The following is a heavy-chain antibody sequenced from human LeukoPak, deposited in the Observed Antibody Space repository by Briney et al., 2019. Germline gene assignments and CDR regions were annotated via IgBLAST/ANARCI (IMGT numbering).Heavy chain of an antibody. D-gene: IGHD3-22*01. V-gene: IGHV3-30*14. CDR1: GFTFSSYA. CDR2: ISYDGSNK. CDR3: ARVDKAEYYDSSGYSYYYYGMDV. Sequence: GGSLRLSCAASGFTFSSYAMHWVRQAPGKGLEWVAVISYDGSNKYYADSVKGRFTISRDNSKNTLYLQMNSLRAEDTAVYYCARVDKAEYYDSSGYSYYYYGMDVWGQGTTVTVSS. J-gene: IGHJ6*02.